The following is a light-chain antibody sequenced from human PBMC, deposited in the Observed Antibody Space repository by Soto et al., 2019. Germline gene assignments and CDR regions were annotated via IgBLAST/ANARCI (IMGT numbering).Light chain of an antibody. Sequence: DIQMTQSPSTLSASVGDRVTITCRASQSISSWLAWYQQKPGKAPKLLIYKASSLESGVPSRFSGSGSGTEFTLTISSLQHDDFATNYCQQYNSYQWTFGQGTKVEIQ. CDR3: QQYNSYQWT. V-gene: IGKV1-5*03. CDR2: KAS. CDR1: QSISSW. J-gene: IGKJ1*01.